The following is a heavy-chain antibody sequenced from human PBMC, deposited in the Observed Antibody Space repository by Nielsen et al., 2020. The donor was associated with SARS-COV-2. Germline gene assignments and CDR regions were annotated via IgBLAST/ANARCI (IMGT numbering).Heavy chain of an antibody. Sequence: SVKVSCKASGGTFSSYTISWVRQAPGQGLEWMGRIIPILGIANYAQKFQGRVTITADKSTSTAYMELSSLRSEDTAVYYCARDPGRSSGWSDWYFDLWGRGTLVTVSS. D-gene: IGHD6-19*01. CDR1: GGTFSSYT. CDR3: ARDPGRSSGWSDWYFDL. J-gene: IGHJ2*01. CDR2: IIPILGIA. V-gene: IGHV1-69*04.